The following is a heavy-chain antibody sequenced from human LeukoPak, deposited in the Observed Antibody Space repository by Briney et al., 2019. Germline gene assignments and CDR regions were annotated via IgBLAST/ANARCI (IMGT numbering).Heavy chain of an antibody. Sequence: SETLSLTCTVSGGSISSYYWSWIRQPPGKGLEWIGSIHHSGSTYYNPSLKSRVTKSVDTSKNQFSLKLSSVTAADTAVYYCARVRSVAQGGAFDIWGQGTLVTVSS. V-gene: IGHV4-38-2*02. CDR2: IHHSGST. CDR3: ARVRSVAQGGAFDI. CDR1: GGSISSYY. J-gene: IGHJ4*02. D-gene: IGHD6-6*01.